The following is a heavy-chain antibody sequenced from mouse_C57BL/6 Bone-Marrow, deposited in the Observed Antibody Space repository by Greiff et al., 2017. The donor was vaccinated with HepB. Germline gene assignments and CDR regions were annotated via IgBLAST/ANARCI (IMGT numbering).Heavy chain of an antibody. V-gene: IGHV1-42*01. J-gene: IGHJ4*01. CDR2: INPSTGGT. D-gene: IGHD3-2*02. CDR1: GYSFTGYY. CDR3: ARVAQALYYAMDY. Sequence: EVQGVESGPELVKPGASVKISCKASGYSFTGYYMNWVKQSPEKSLEWIGEINPSTGGTTYNQKFKAKATLTVDKSSSTAYMQLKSLTSEDSAVYYCARVAQALYYAMDYWGQGTSVTVSS.